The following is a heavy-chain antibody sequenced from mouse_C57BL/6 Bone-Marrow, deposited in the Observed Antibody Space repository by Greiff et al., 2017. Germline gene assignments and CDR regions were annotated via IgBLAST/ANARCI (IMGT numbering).Heavy chain of an antibody. CDR1: GYTFTSYW. CDR3: ARSDYYPLAY. Sequence: QVQLQQPGAELVKPGASVKLSCKASGYTFTSYWMQWVKQRPGQGLEWIGEIDPSDSYTNYNQKFKGKATLTVDTSSSTAYMQLSSLTSEDSAVYYCARSDYYPLAYWGQGTLVTVSA. D-gene: IGHD1-1*01. CDR2: IDPSDSYT. V-gene: IGHV1-50*01. J-gene: IGHJ3*01.